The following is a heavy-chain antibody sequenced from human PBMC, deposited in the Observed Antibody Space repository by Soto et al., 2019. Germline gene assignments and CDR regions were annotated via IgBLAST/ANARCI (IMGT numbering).Heavy chain of an antibody. CDR2: ASPKSGNT. CDR3: ACRRTVSSIGPLPV. D-gene: IGHD1-1*01. V-gene: IGHV1-18*01. CDR1: GYNFFDYG. J-gene: IGHJ1*01. Sequence: QIQLVQSGAEVKKPGASVKVSCKASGYNFFDYGVSWVRQAPGQGLEWMGWASPKSGNTDFARKVQGRVTMTADTSTNTAYLELRGLRSDDTAVYCSACRRTVSSIGPLPVWGQGTLVSVSS.